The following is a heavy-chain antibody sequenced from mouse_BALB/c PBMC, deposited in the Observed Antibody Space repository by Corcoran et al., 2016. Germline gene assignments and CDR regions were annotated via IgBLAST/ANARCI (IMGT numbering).Heavy chain of an antibody. V-gene: IGHV9-3-1*01. CDR1: GYTFTNYG. Sequence: QIQLVQSGPELKKPGETVKISCKASGYTFTNYGMNWVKQAPGKGLKWMGWINTYTGEPTYADDFKGRFAFSLETSASTAYLQINNLKNEDTATYFCARRASIRVRHYYVMDYWGQGTSVTVSS. J-gene: IGHJ4*01. CDR3: ARRASIRVRHYYVMDY. D-gene: IGHD2-14*01. CDR2: INTYTGEP.